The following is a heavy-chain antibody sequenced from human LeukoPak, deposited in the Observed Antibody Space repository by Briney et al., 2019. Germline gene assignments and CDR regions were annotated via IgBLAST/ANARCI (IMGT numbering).Heavy chain of an antibody. J-gene: IGHJ4*02. D-gene: IGHD3-16*01. CDR1: GFTFSTYG. V-gene: IGHV3-33*08. CDR3: ARDQGGVGY. CDR2: IGNDGKTT. Sequence: GGSLRLSCAASGFTFSTYGTHWVRKAPGKGLEWVPVIGNDGKTTYYADSVKGRFTISRDNAKNSLYLQMNSLRAEDTAVYYCARDQGGVGYWGQGTLVTVSS.